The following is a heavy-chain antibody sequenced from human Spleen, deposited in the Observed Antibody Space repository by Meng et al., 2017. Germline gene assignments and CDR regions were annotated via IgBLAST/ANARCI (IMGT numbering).Heavy chain of an antibody. CDR1: GGSVSSGSYY. Sequence: SETLSLTCTVSGGSVSSGSYYWNWLRQPPGEGLEWIGYIYYSGSTNYNPSLKSRVTISVDTSKNQFSLKLSSVTAADTAVYYCARGPTTMVHDFDYWGQGTLVTVSS. V-gene: IGHV4-61*01. CDR3: ARGPTTMVHDFDY. CDR2: IYYSGST. D-gene: IGHD3-10*01. J-gene: IGHJ4*02.